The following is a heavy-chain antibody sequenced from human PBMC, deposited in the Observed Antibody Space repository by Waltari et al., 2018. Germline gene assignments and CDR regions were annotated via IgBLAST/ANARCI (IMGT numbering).Heavy chain of an antibody. V-gene: IGHV3-21*01. CDR1: GFTFGTYP. J-gene: IGHJ3*02. CDR2: ISSVNGFI. Sequence: EVQLVESGGGLVKPGGSLRLSCAASGFTFGTYPMNWVRQAPGKGLEWVSSISSVNGFIYYADSVKGRFTISRDNAKNSLYLQMNSLRAEDTAVYYCARGSTSWCDAFDIWGQGTMVTVSS. CDR3: ARGSTSWCDAFDI. D-gene: IGHD2-2*01.